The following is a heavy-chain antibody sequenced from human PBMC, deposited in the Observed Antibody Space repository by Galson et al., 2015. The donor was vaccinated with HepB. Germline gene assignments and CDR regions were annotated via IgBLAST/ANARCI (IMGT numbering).Heavy chain of an antibody. J-gene: IGHJ4*02. Sequence: SVKVSCKASGGTFSSYTISWVRQAPGQGLEWMGRITPILGIANYAQKFQGRVTITADKSTSTAYMELSSLRSEDTAVYYCARGTGGIQLWAADWGQGTLVTVSS. CDR1: GGTFSSYT. CDR2: ITPILGIA. D-gene: IGHD5-18*01. V-gene: IGHV1-69*02. CDR3: ARGTGGIQLWAAD.